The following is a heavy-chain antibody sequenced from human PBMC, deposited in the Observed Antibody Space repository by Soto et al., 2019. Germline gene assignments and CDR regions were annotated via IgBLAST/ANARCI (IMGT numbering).Heavy chain of an antibody. CDR1: GFTVSHKY. CDR2: ISPGGAP. Sequence: GGSLRLSCAASGFTVSHKYMSWVRQAPGKGLEWVSVISPGGAPYYADSVKGRFTISRDNSKNTLYLQMNSLRAEDTTLYYCAGTVSSSGGFDCWGQGTLVTVSS. V-gene: IGHV3-66*01. CDR3: AGTVSSSGGFDC. D-gene: IGHD1-1*01. J-gene: IGHJ4*02.